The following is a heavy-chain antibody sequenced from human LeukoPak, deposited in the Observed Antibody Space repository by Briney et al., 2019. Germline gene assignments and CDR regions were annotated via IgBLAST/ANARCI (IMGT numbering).Heavy chain of an antibody. CDR2: ISSSGSTI. V-gene: IGHV3-11*01. CDR1: GFTFTDHY. CDR3: ARAGRVPAAILGGLGAFDI. D-gene: IGHD2-2*01. Sequence: GGSLRLSCAASGFTFTDHYMSWVRQAPGKGLEWVSYISSSGSTIYYADSVKGRFTISRDNAKNSLYLQMNSLRAEDTAVYYCARAGRVPAAILGGLGAFDIWGQGTMVTVSS. J-gene: IGHJ3*02.